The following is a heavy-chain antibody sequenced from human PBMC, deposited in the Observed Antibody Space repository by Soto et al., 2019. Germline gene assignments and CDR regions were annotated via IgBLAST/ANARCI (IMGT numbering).Heavy chain of an antibody. CDR2: IYHSGST. CDR3: VRESVASGPNYFDT. Sequence: QLQLQESGSGLVKPSQTLSLTCSVSGGTITSGRSSWNWIRQSPGKGPEWIAYIYHSGSTYYNPSLKSRVTISVDRSENQFSLKLTSVTAADTAVYYCVRESVASGPNYFDTWGPGTLVTVSS. V-gene: IGHV4-30-2*06. CDR1: GGTITSGRSS. D-gene: IGHD6-6*01. J-gene: IGHJ5*02.